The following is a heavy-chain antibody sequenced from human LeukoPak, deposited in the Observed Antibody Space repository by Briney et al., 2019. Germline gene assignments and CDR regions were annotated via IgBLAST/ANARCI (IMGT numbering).Heavy chain of an antibody. D-gene: IGHD3-9*01. CDR2: INHSGST. Sequence: PSETLSLTCAVYGGSFSGYYWSWIRQPPGKGLEWIGEINHSGSTNYNPSLKSRVTMSVDTSKNQFSLKLSSVTAADTAVYYCAREGGNLRYFDWLTQFDPWGQGTLVTVSS. CDR3: AREGGNLRYFDWLTQFDP. J-gene: IGHJ5*02. CDR1: GGSFSGYY. V-gene: IGHV4-34*01.